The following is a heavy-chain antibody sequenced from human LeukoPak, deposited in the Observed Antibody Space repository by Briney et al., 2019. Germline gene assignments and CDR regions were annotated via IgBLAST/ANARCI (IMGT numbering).Heavy chain of an antibody. J-gene: IGHJ5*02. V-gene: IGHV4-34*01. CDR3: ARGRGRYYGSGSSTGWFDP. D-gene: IGHD3-10*01. Sequence: SETLSLTCAVYGGSFSGYYWSWIRQPPGKGLEWIGEINHSGSTNYNPSLKSRVTLSVDTSKNQFSLKLSSVTAADTAVYYCARGRGRYYGSGSSTGWFDPWGQGTLVTVSS. CDR1: GGSFSGYY. CDR2: INHSGST.